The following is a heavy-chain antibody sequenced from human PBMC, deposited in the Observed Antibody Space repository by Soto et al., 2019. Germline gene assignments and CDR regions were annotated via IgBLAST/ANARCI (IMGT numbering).Heavy chain of an antibody. CDR3: SVGVGDAL. D-gene: IGHD1-26*01. CDR2: INQDGSEK. V-gene: IGHV3-7*01. J-gene: IGHJ4*02. Sequence: EVHLVESGGCLVQTGGSLRLSCAIFESTVSRDWMNWVRQAPGKGLEWVAHINQDGSEKYYVDSVKGRFTISRDNAKKSLYVQMNRLSPADTAMYCCSVGVGDALWGEGTVVTVSS. CDR1: ESTVSRDW.